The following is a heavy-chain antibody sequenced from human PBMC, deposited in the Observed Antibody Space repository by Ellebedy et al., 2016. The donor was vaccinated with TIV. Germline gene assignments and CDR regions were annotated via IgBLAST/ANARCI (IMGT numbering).Heavy chain of an antibody. CDR1: GYSFTTHG. CDR3: ARDRFDGSDGFRVMDH. V-gene: IGHV1-18*04. J-gene: IGHJ4*02. D-gene: IGHD5-24*01. Sequence: AASVKVSCKTSGYSFTTHGISWVRQAPGQGLEWVGWISGYNGNTRYAQKLQGRVSMKIDTPTTTAYMELRSLRSDDTAVYYCARDRFDGSDGFRVMDHWGQGTLVPVSS. CDR2: ISGYNGNT.